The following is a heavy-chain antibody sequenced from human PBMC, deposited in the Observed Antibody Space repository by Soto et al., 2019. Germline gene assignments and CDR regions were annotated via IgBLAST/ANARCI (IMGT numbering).Heavy chain of an antibody. CDR3: ARVYCSGGSCYSRADYMDV. CDR2: INHSGST. V-gene: IGHV4-34*01. D-gene: IGHD2-15*01. J-gene: IGHJ6*03. Sequence: SETLSLTCAVYGGSFSGYYWSWIRQPPGKGLEWIGEINHSGSTNYNPSLKSRVTISVDTSKNQFSLKLSSVTAADTAVYYCARVYCSGGSCYSRADYMDVWGKGTTVTVSS. CDR1: GGSFSGYY.